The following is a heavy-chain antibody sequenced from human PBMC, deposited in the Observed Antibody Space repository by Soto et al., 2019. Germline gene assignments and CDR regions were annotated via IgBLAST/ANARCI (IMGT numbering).Heavy chain of an antibody. CDR3: AKEPRGPSY. CDR2: ISYDGSNK. Sequence: QVQLVESGGGVVQPGRSLRLSCAASGFTFSSYGMHWVRQAPGKGLEWVAVISYDGSNKYYADSVKGRFTISRDNSKNTLYLQMNSLRAEDTAVYYWAKEPRGPSYWGQGTLVTVSS. V-gene: IGHV3-30*18. D-gene: IGHD3-10*01. CDR1: GFTFSSYG. J-gene: IGHJ4*02.